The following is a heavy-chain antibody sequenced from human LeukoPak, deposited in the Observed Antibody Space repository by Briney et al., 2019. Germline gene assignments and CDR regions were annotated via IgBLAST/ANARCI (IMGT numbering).Heavy chain of an antibody. CDR1: EFAFSNVW. CDR3: TYEGFDY. D-gene: IGHD3-3*01. Sequence: PGGSLRLSCTASEFAFSNVWMSWVRQSPGKGLEWVGRVKTTTDGGTTEYAAPVKGRFTISRDDSKNTMYLQMNSLKIEDTGVYYCTYEGFDYWGQGTLVTVSS. J-gene: IGHJ4*02. CDR2: VKTTTDGGTT. V-gene: IGHV3-15*01.